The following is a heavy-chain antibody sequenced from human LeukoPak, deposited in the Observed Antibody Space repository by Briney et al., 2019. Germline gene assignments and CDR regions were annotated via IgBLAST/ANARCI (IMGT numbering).Heavy chain of an antibody. Sequence: PSETLSLTCAVYGGSFSGYYWSWIRQPPGKGLEWIGEINHSGSTNYNPSLKSRVTISVDTSKNQFSLKLSSVTAADTAVYYCARAGSWRLVRGGHFDYWGQGTLVTVSS. CDR3: ARAGSWRLVRGGHFDY. CDR2: INHSGST. V-gene: IGHV4-34*01. CDR1: GGSFSGYY. J-gene: IGHJ4*02. D-gene: IGHD6-19*01.